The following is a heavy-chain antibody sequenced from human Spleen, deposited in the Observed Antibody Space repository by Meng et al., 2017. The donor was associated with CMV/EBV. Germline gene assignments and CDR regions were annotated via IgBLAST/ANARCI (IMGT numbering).Heavy chain of an antibody. V-gene: IGHV1-18*01. D-gene: IGHD6-13*01. Sequence: YRCTDYGISWVRQAPGRGLEWMGWISAYNGNANYGHNLQGRGTLTTDSSTDTAYMEVSNLRSDDTGVYYCARDLEWGSSWYADWFDPWGQGTLVTVSS. CDR2: ISAYNGNA. CDR1: YRCTDYG. CDR3: ARDLEWGSSWYADWFDP. J-gene: IGHJ5*02.